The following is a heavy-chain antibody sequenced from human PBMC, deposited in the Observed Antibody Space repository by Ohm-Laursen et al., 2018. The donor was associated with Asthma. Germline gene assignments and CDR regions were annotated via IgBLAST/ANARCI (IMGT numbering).Heavy chain of an antibody. CDR1: GFTFSSYG. V-gene: IGHV3-30*18. Sequence: SLRLSCAASGFTFSSYGMHWFRQAPGKGLEWVVVISYDGSNKYYADSVKGRFTISRDNSKNTLYLQMNSLRAEDTAVYYCAKDLSTSPGDRWGQGTLVTVSS. CDR2: ISYDGSNK. D-gene: IGHD5/OR15-5a*01. CDR3: AKDLSTSPGDR. J-gene: IGHJ4*02.